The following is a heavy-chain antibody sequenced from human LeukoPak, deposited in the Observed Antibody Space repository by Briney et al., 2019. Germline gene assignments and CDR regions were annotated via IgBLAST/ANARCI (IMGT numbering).Heavy chain of an antibody. J-gene: IGHJ4*02. Sequence: GGSLRLSCAASGFTFSNAWMSWVRQAPGKGLEWVGRIKSKTDGGTTVYAAPVKGRFTISRDDSKNTLYLEITGLKTEDTAVYYCTTDKRPPGGDTYFDYWGQGTLVTVSS. CDR2: IKSKTDGGTT. CDR1: GFTFSNAW. V-gene: IGHV3-15*01. CDR3: TTDKRPPGGDTYFDY. D-gene: IGHD2-21*01.